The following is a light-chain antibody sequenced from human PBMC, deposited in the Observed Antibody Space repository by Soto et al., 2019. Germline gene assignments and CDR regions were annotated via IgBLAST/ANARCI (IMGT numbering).Light chain of an antibody. V-gene: IGLV1-36*01. CDR3: ATWDDSLNAWV. CDR1: SSNIKNNV. Sequence: QSVLTQPPSVSDAPRQRVTISCSGSSSNIKNNVVNWYQQLPGKAPKLLIYYDDLLASGVSDRFSGSKSGTSASLAVSGLQSEDEATYYCATWDDSLNAWVFGGGTKVTVL. J-gene: IGLJ3*02. CDR2: YDD.